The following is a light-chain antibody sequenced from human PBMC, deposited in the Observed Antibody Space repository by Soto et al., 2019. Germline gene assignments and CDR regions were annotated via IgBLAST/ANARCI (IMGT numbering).Light chain of an antibody. V-gene: IGKV3-11*01. J-gene: IGKJ5*01. CDR2: EAS. CDR1: QSVSNY. CDR3: QQYNNWPPIT. Sequence: DIVLTQSPATLSLSPGERATLSCRASQSVSNYLVWYQQKPGQAPRLLIYEASNRATGIPARFSGSGSGTAFTLTISSLQSEDFAVYYCQQYNNWPPITFGQGTRLEIK.